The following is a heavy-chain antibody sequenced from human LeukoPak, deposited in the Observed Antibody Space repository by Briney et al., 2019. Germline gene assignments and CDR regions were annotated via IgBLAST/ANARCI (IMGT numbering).Heavy chain of an antibody. V-gene: IGHV4-34*01. J-gene: IGHJ5*02. Sequence: PSETLSLTCAVYGGSFSGYYWSWIRQPSGKGLEWIGEINHSGSTNYNPSPKRRVTISVDTSKNQFSLKLSSVTAADTAVYYCARIPWFDPWGQGTLVTVSS. CDR2: INHSGST. CDR3: ARIPWFDP. CDR1: GGSFSGYY. D-gene: IGHD2-21*01.